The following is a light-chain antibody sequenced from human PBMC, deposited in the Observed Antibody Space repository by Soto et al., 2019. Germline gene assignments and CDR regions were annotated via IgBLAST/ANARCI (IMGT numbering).Light chain of an antibody. CDR1: QRVFYSSNNENY. J-gene: IGKJ1*01. Sequence: DIVMTQSPDSLSVSLGERATINCKSSQRVFYSSNNENYLAWYQQKPGHPPKLLIYWASKREAGDPDRFSGSGSGTDFTLTISSLQTEDVAVYYCQQYYTTPWTFGQGTKVEVK. CDR2: WAS. CDR3: QQYYTTPWT. V-gene: IGKV4-1*01.